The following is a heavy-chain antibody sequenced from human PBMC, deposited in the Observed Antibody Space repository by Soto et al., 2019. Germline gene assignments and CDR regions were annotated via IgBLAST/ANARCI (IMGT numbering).Heavy chain of an antibody. V-gene: IGHV3-21*01. D-gene: IGHD1-26*01. CDR2: VSSSSSHI. CDR3: ARGISDFVLLPPTSLDV. J-gene: IGHJ6*02. CDR1: GFTFSRYS. Sequence: GGSLRLSCAASGFTFSRYSMNWVRQAPGKGLEWVSSVSSSSSHIYYADSVKGRFTISRDNADNSLYLQMNSLRADDTAVYFCARGISDFVLLPPTSLDVRGQGTTVT.